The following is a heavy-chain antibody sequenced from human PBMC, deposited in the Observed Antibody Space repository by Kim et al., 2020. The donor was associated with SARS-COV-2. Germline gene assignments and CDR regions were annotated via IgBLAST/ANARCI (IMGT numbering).Heavy chain of an antibody. CDR3: ARIVVVTARTGAPYYYYGMDV. J-gene: IGHJ6*02. CDR1: GGSFSGYY. D-gene: IGHD2-21*02. Sequence: SETLSLTCAVYGGSFSGYYWSWIRQPPGKGLEWIGAINHSGSTNYNPSLKSRVTISVDTSKNQFSLKLSSVTAADTAVYYCARIVVVTARTGAPYYYYGMDVWGQGTTVTVSS. V-gene: IGHV4-34*01. CDR2: INHSGST.